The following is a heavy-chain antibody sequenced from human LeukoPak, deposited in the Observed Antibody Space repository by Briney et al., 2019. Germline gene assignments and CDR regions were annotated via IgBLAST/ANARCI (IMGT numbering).Heavy chain of an antibody. CDR2: ISGSGGST. J-gene: IGHJ6*03. CDR1: GFTFSSYS. D-gene: IGHD2-21*02. Sequence: PGGSLRLPCAASGFTFSSYSMNWVRQAPGKGLEWVSAISGSGGSTYYADSVKGRFTISRDNSKNTLYLQMNSLRAEDTAVYYCAKEAAAILWHYYYYMDVLGKGTTVAVSS. V-gene: IGHV3-23*01. CDR3: AKEAAAILWHYYYYMDV.